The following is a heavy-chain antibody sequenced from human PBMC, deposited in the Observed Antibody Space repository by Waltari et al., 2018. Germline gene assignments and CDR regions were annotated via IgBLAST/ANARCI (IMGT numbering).Heavy chain of an antibody. J-gene: IGHJ6*02. V-gene: IGHV1-69*01. CDR1: GGTFSSYA. CDR3: ATKQLVPYYYGMDV. Sequence: QVQLVQSGAEVKKPGSSVKVSCKASGGTFSSYAISWVRQAPGQGLEWMGGSIPIFGTANYAQKCQGRVTITADESTSTAYMELSSLRSEDTAVYYCATKQLVPYYYGMDVWGQGTTVTVSS. CDR2: SIPIFGTA. D-gene: IGHD6-6*01.